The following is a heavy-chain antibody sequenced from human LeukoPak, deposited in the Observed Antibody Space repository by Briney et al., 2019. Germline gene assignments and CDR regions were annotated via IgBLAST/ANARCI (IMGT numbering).Heavy chain of an antibody. CDR2: IWYDGSNK. D-gene: IGHD3-10*01. CDR3: ARDHGRRSGSYPDY. V-gene: IGHV3-33*01. Sequence: GGSLRLSCAASGFTFSSYGMHWVRQAPGKGLEWVAVIWYDGSNKYYADSVKGRFTISRDNSKNTLYLQMNSLRAEDTAVYYCARDHGRRSGSYPDYWGQGTLVTVSS. CDR1: GFTFSSYG. J-gene: IGHJ4*02.